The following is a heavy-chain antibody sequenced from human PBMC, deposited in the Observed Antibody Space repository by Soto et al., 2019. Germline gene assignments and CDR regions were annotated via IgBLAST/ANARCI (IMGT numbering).Heavy chain of an antibody. CDR2: IIPIFGTA. J-gene: IGHJ4*02. D-gene: IGHD4-4*01. CDR3: ATRGATVTDWGFFDY. CDR1: GDTVSSYA. Sequence: QVQLVQSGAEVKKPGSSVKVSCKASGDTVSSYAISWVRQAPGHGLEWMGGIIPIFGTANYAQKFQGRVTITADESTSTAYMELGSLRSEETAVYYCATRGATVTDWGFFDYWGQGTLVTVSS. V-gene: IGHV1-69*01.